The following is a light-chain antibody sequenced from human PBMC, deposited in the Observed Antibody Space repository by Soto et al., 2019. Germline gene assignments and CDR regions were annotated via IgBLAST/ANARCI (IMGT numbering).Light chain of an antibody. CDR3: QQYNXWPQT. CDR2: GAS. CDR1: PSVSSN. J-gene: IGKJ1*01. Sequence: EIVMTQSPATLSVSPGDRATLSCRASPSVSSNLAWYQQKPGQAPRLLIYGASTRATGIPARFSGSGSGTEFTLTISSLQSEEFAVYYXQQYNXWPQTVGQGTKVDIK. V-gene: IGKV3-15*01.